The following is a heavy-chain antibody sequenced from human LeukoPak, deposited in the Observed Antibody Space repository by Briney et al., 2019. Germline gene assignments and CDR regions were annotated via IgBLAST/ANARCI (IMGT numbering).Heavy chain of an antibody. Sequence: PSETLSLTCVVSGGSISSGGSSWSWIRQPPRKGLQWIGYIYYSGSTYYNPSLKNRVTISFDTSKNQFSLNLNSVTAADTAVYYCASTMTVGDLREGGGFDYWGQGTLVTVSS. CDR2: IYYSGST. D-gene: IGHD3-16*01. CDR1: GGSISSGGSS. V-gene: IGHV4-30-4*07. J-gene: IGHJ4*02. CDR3: ASTMTVGDLREGGGFDY.